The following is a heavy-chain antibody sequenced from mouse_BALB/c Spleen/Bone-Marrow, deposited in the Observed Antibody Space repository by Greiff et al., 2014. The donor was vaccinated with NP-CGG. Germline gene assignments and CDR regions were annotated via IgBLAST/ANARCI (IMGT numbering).Heavy chain of an antibody. J-gene: IGHJ4*01. CDR1: GYTFTSYY. Sequence: VKLMESGPELVKPGASVKMSCKASGYTFTSYYIHWVKQRPGQGLEWIGWIYPGDGSTKYNEKFEGKTTLTADKSSSTAYMLLSSLTSEDSAIYFCARKENWAYAMDYWGQGTSVTVSS. CDR2: IYPGDGST. D-gene: IGHD4-1*01. CDR3: ARKENWAYAMDY. V-gene: IGHV1S56*01.